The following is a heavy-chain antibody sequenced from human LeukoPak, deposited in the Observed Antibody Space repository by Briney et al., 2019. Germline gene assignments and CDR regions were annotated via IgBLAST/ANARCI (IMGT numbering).Heavy chain of an antibody. CDR1: GGSISTYY. D-gene: IGHD3-22*01. CDR3: ARGNSYYDTSGYFPWESFQH. V-gene: IGHV4-59*01. Sequence: SETLSLTCTVSGGSISTYYWSWIRHPPGKGLGWIGYIFYSGSTNYNPSLKSRVTISVDTSKNQFSLKLSSVTAADTAVYYCARGNSYYDTSGYFPWESFQHWGQGTLVTVSS. J-gene: IGHJ1*01. CDR2: IFYSGST.